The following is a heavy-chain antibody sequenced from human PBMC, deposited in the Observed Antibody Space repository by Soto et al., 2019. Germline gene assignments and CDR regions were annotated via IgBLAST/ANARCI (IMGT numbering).Heavy chain of an antibody. J-gene: IGHJ4*02. V-gene: IGHV1-3*01. CDR3: ARDSGAPYDFWSGYYAY. Sequence: ASVKVSCKASGYTFTNYAMHWVRQAPGQRLEWMGWINAGNGNTKYSQKFQGRVTMTRDTSTSTVYMELSSLRSEDTAVYYCARDSGAPYDFWSGYYAYWGQGTLVTVSS. D-gene: IGHD3-3*01. CDR2: INAGNGNT. CDR1: GYTFTNYA.